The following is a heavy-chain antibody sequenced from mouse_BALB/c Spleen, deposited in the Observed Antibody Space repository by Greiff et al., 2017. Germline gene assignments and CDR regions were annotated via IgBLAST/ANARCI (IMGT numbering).Heavy chain of an antibody. Sequence: QVQLQQPGAELVKPGASVKMSCKASGYTFTSYWMHWVKQRPGQGLEWIGVIDPSDSYTSYNQKFKGKATLTVDTSSSTAYMQLSSLTSEDSAVYYWTREGGMDYGGQGTTLTVSS. CDR3: TREGGMDY. D-gene: IGHD1-1*02. V-gene: IGHV1S127*01. J-gene: IGHJ2*01. CDR1: GYTFTSYW. CDR2: IDPSDSYT.